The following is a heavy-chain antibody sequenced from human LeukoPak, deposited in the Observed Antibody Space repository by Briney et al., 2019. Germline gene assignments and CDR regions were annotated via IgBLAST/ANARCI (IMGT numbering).Heavy chain of an antibody. D-gene: IGHD2-2*02. CDR3: TREGYCSSTSCYTFGY. CDR2: IRSKAYGGTT. CDR1: GFTFGDYA. J-gene: IGHJ4*02. V-gene: IGHV3-49*04. Sequence: PGRSLRLSCTASGFTFGDYAMSWVRQAPGKGLEWVGFIRSKAYGGTTEYAASVKGRFTILRDDSRSIAYLQMNSLKTEDTAVYYCTREGYCSSTSCYTFGYWGQGTLVTVSS.